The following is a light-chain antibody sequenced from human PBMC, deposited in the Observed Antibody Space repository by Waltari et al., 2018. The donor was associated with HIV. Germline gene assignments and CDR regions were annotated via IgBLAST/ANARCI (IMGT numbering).Light chain of an antibody. CDR1: VLAKTY. CDR2: RDS. V-gene: IGLV3-27*01. J-gene: IGLJ2*01. CDR3: YSAIDNHVI. Sequence: SYELTQPSSVSVSPGQTARITCSGDVLAKTYSRWFQQKPGQAPVLIIYRDSQRSSGIPERFSGSGSGTTVTLTSSGAQVEDEADYYCYSAIDNHVIFGGGTKLTVL.